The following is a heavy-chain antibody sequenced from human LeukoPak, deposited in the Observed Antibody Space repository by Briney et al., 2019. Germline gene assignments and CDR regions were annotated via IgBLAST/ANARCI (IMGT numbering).Heavy chain of an antibody. Sequence: SETLSLTCTVSGGSISSGSYYWGWIRQPPGKGLEWIGNIYYRSGSTYYNPSLKSRVTISIDTSKNQFSLKLSSVTAADTAVYYCASGTTVTTEVDYWGQGTLVTVSS. V-gene: IGHV4-39*07. CDR1: GGSISSGSYY. D-gene: IGHD4-17*01. CDR3: ASGTTVTTEVDY. J-gene: IGHJ4*02. CDR2: IYYRSGST.